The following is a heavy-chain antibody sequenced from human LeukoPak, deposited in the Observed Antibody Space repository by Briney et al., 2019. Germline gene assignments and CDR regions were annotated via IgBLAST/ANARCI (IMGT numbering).Heavy chain of an antibody. CDR1: GLIFSNYW. CDR3: TRDRWIDY. Sequence: GGSLRLSCAASGLIFSNYWMTWVRQAPGEGLEWVANINMDGSEENYVDSVKGRFTISRDNAKNSLYLRMNSLRAEDTAVYYCTRDRWIDYWGQGTLVTVSS. J-gene: IGHJ4*02. CDR2: INMDGSEE. D-gene: IGHD3-16*02. V-gene: IGHV3-7*01.